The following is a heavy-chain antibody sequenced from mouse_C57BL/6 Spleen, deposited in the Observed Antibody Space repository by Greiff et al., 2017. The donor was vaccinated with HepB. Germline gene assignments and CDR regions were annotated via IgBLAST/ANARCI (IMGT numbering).Heavy chain of an antibody. D-gene: IGHD1-1*01. J-gene: IGHJ4*01. V-gene: IGHV10-1*01. CDR2: IRSKSNNYAT. Sequence: EVKLMESGGGLVQPKGSLKLSCAASGFSFNTYAMNWVRQAPGKGLEWVARIRSKSNNYATYYADSVKDRFTISRDDSESMLYLQMNNLKTEDTAMYYCVRRGSSLAMDYWGQGTSVTVSS. CDR1: GFSFNTYA. CDR3: VRRGSSLAMDY.